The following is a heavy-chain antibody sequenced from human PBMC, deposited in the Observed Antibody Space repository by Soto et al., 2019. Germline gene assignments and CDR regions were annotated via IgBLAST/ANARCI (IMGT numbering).Heavy chain of an antibody. Sequence: GGSLRLSCAASGFTFSNQAMHWVRQAPGKGLEWVAVISYDGSDKYYGDSVKGRFTISRDKSKNKLYLQMNSLRAEDTAVYYCARDGRDCSTIRCYRPGNWFDVWGQGTTVTVSS. CDR3: ARDGRDCSTIRCYRPGNWFDV. J-gene: IGHJ5*02. CDR2: ISYDGSDK. CDR1: GFTFSNQA. V-gene: IGHV3-30*03. D-gene: IGHD2-2*02.